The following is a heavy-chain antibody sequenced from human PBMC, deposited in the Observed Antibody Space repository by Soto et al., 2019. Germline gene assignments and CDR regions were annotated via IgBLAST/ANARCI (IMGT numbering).Heavy chain of an antibody. CDR2: IYYSGST. CDR3: ARDRYDYIWGSYRSNWFDP. V-gene: IGHV4-59*01. Sequence: SETLSLTCTVSGGSISSYYWSWIRQPPGKGLEWIGYIYYSGSTNYNPSLKSRVTISVDTSKNQFSLKLSSVTAADTAVYYCARDRYDYIWGSYRSNWFDPWGQGTLVTVSS. CDR1: GGSISSYY. D-gene: IGHD3-16*02. J-gene: IGHJ5*02.